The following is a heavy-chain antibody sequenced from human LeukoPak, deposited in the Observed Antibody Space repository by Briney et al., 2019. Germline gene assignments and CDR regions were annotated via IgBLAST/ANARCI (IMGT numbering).Heavy chain of an antibody. CDR1: GYSFTSYW. Sequence: AGESLRIPCKGSGYSFTSYWIGWVRQMPGKGLEWMGIIYPGDSDTRYSPSLQGQVTISADKSISTAYLQWSSLKASDTAMYYCARSRDSSGYYRYYYGTDVWGQGTTVTVSS. V-gene: IGHV5-51*01. CDR2: IYPGDSDT. J-gene: IGHJ6*02. CDR3: ARSRDSSGYYRYYYGTDV. D-gene: IGHD3-22*01.